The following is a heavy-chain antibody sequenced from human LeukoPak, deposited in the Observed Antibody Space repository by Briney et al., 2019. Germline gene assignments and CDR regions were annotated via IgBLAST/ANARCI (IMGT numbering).Heavy chain of an antibody. D-gene: IGHD6-13*01. V-gene: IGHV1-69*13. J-gene: IGHJ4*02. CDR3: ATPSAAGTGSYY. CDR1: GGTFSSYA. CDR2: IIPIFGTA. Sequence: SVKVSCKASGGTFSSYAISWVRQAPGQGLEWMGGIIPIFGTANYAQKFQGRVTITADESTSTAYMELSSLRSEDTAEYYCATPSAAGTGSYYWGQGTLVTVSS.